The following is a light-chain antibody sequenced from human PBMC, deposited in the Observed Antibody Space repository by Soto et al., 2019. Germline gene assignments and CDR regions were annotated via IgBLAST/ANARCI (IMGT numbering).Light chain of an antibody. Sequence: DIQMTQSPSSLSASVGDRVTITCRASQSISSYLSWYQQKPGKAPKLLINVASTLQSGVPSRFSGSGSVTDFTLAISSLQPEDFATDYCQQSSSTPQTFGGGTRVEIK. J-gene: IGKJ4*01. CDR3: QQSSSTPQT. V-gene: IGKV1-39*01. CDR2: VAS. CDR1: QSISSY.